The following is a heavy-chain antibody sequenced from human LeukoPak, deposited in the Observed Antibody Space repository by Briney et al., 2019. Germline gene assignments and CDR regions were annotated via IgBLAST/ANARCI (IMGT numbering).Heavy chain of an antibody. V-gene: IGHV1-69*10. CDR2: IIPILGIA. J-gene: IGHJ4*02. CDR1: GGTFSSYA. Sequence: VKVSCKASGGTFSSYAISWVRQAPGQGLEWMGRIIPILGIANYAQKFQGRVTITADKSTSTAYMELSSLRSEDTAVYYCARPGSDSGSYSFDYWGQGTLVTVSS. CDR3: ARPGSDSGSYSFDY. D-gene: IGHD1-26*01.